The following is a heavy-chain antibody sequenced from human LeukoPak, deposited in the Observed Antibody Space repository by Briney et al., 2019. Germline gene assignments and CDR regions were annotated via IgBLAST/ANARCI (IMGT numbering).Heavy chain of an antibody. Sequence: GGSLRLSCAASGFTFSSYWMHWVRQAPGKGLVWVSEINPDGDYSGHSNSVRGRFTISRDNAKNTLYLQMTSLSAEDTAVYYCARSLGDWGQGTLVSVSS. CDR1: GFTFSSYW. CDR3: ARSLGD. CDR2: INPDGDYS. J-gene: IGHJ4*01. D-gene: IGHD3-16*01. V-gene: IGHV3-74*01.